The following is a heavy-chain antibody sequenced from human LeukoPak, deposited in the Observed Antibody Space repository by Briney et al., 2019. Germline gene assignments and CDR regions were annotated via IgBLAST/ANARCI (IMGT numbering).Heavy chain of an antibody. CDR3: ARGGDTAIPPGVFDY. D-gene: IGHD5-18*01. CDR1: GFTVSSNY. V-gene: IGHV3-53*01. CDR2: IYSGGST. J-gene: IGHJ4*02. Sequence: PGGSLRLSCAASGFTVSSNYMSWVRQAPGKGLEWASVIYSGGSTYYADSVKGRFTISRDNSKNTLYLQMNSLRAEDTAVYYCARGGDTAIPPGVFDYWGQGTLVAVSS.